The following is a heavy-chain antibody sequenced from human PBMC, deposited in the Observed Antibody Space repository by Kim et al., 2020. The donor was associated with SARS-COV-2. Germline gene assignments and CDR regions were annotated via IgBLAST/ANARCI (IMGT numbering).Heavy chain of an antibody. CDR3: ARLSPVGGGSFDI. J-gene: IGHJ3*02. D-gene: IGHD3-16*01. Sequence: NPSLKSRVTISVDTSKNQFSLKLSSVTAADTAVYYCARLSPVGGGSFDIWGQGTMVTVSS. V-gene: IGHV4-39*01.